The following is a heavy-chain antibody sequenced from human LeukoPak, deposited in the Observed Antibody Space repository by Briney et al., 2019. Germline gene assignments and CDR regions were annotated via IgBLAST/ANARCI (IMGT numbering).Heavy chain of an antibody. J-gene: IGHJ4*02. CDR1: RFTFSSYS. CDR2: ISSGSTTI. Sequence: TGGSLRLSCAASRFTFSSYSLNWVRQAPGRGLEWLSYISSGSTTIYYADSVKGRFTISRDNAKNSLYLQMNSLRAEDTAVYYCARYISKWSFDYWGQGTLVTVSS. V-gene: IGHV3-48*01. D-gene: IGHD6-19*01. CDR3: ARYISKWSFDY.